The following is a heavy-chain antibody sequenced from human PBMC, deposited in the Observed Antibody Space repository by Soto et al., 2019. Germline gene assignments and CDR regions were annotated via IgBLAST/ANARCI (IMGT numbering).Heavy chain of an antibody. Sequence: GGSPRLSCAASGFTFSSYAMSWVRQAPGKGLEWVSAISGSGGSTYYADSVKGRFTISRDNSKNTLYLQMNSLRAEDTAVYYCAKALSPDMVRVEGYFDYWGQGTLVTVSS. CDR1: GFTFSSYA. CDR3: AKALSPDMVRVEGYFDY. J-gene: IGHJ4*02. CDR2: ISGSGGST. D-gene: IGHD3-10*01. V-gene: IGHV3-23*01.